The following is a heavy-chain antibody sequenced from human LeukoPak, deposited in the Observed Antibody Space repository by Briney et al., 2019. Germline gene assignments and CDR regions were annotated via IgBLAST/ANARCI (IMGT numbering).Heavy chain of an antibody. V-gene: IGHV4-38-2*02. CDR3: ARGALVIAAAGTVDHWFDP. Sequence: PSETLSPTCTASGYSISSGYYWGWIRQPPGKGLEWIGSIYHSGSTYYNPSLKSRVTISVDTSKNQFSLKLSSVTAADTAVYYCARGALVIAAAGTVDHWFDPWGQGTLVTVSS. J-gene: IGHJ5*02. CDR1: GYSISSGYY. D-gene: IGHD6-13*01. CDR2: IYHSGST.